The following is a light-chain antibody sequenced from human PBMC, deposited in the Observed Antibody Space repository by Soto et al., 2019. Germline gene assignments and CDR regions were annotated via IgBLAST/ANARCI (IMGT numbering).Light chain of an antibody. CDR2: GAS. J-gene: IGKJ1*01. V-gene: IGKV3-15*01. Sequence: EIVMTQSPATLSVSPGERATLSFRASQSVSSNLAWYQQKPGQAPRLLIYGASTRATGIPARFSGSGSGTEFTLTISSLHSEDFAVYYCQQYNNLPRTFGQGTKVEI. CDR1: QSVSSN. CDR3: QQYNNLPRT.